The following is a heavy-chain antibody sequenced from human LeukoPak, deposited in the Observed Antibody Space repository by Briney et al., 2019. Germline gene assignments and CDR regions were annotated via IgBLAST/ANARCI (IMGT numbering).Heavy chain of an antibody. D-gene: IGHD3-16*01. CDR1: GFTFNNYY. Sequence: GESLSVSCAASGFTFNNYYMDWVRQAPGKGLEWVSSIISSSNHIYYADSLKGRFTISRDKAKNSLYLQMKSLRAEDTAVYYCARVSYADGGYFDYWGQGTLVTVSS. J-gene: IGHJ4*02. V-gene: IGHV3-21*01. CDR2: IISSSNHI. CDR3: ARVSYADGGYFDY.